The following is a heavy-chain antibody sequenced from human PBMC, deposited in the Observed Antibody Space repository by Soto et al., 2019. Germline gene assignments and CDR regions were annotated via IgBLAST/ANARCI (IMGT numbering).Heavy chain of an antibody. CDR1: GYTFTDYY. CDR2: VNPNRGGT. J-gene: IGHJ3*02. CDR3: ARSPGKHDQRENDAFNI. Sequence: QVQLVQSGAEVKKPGASVKVSCRASGYTFTDYYIHWVRQAPGQGLEWLGWVNPNRGGTEYAQEFQGRVIMTRDTSISTAYMELSSLKSDDTAVDFCARSPGKHDQRENDAFNIWGQGTLVTVSS. D-gene: IGHD1-26*01. V-gene: IGHV1-2*02.